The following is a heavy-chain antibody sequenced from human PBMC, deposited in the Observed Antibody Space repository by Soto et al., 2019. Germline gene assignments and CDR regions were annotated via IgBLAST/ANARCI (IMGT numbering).Heavy chain of an antibody. D-gene: IGHD4-17*01. J-gene: IGHJ4*02. CDR3: ARDFGDYAFDY. Sequence: QVQLVESWGGVVQPGRSLRLSCAASGFTFSSYGMHWVRQAPGKGLEWVAVIWYDGSNKYYADSVKGRFTISRDNSKNTLYLQMNSLRAEDTAVYYCARDFGDYAFDYWGQGTLVTVSS. V-gene: IGHV3-33*01. CDR2: IWYDGSNK. CDR1: GFTFSSYG.